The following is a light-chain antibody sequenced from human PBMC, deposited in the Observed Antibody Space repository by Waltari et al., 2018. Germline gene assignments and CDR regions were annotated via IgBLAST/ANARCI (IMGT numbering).Light chain of an antibody. CDR1: SSNSGRNY. CDR3: AAWDDSLR. V-gene: IGLV1-47*01. Sequence: QPVLTHPPSASGTPGQWVTIPCSGTSSNSGRNYEYRSQQLPGTAPKPLIYRNKQRPSGVHDRFSGSKSVTSASLAISGLPSEDEADYYCAAWDDSLRIGGGTKLTVL. CDR2: RNK. J-gene: IGLJ2*01.